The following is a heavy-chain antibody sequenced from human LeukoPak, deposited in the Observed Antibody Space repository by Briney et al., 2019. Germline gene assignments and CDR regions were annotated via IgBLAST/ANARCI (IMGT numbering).Heavy chain of an antibody. CDR1: GGSISSYY. Sequence: SETLSLTCSVSGGSISSYYWSWIRQPPGKGLEWIGYIYYSGRTSYNPSLKSRVTISVDTSKNQFSLKLSSVTAADTAVYYCARAGSLAAAGFIYFDYWGQGTLVTVSS. D-gene: IGHD6-13*01. V-gene: IGHV4-59*12. J-gene: IGHJ4*02. CDR2: IYYSGRT. CDR3: ARAGSLAAAGFIYFDY.